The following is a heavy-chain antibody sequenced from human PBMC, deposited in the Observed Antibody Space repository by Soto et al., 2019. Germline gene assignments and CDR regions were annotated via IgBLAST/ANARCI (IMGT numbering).Heavy chain of an antibody. CDR3: ARRTVLLSGWYFDY. CDR2: INHSGST. CDR1: GGSFSGYY. Sequence: SETLSLTCAVYGGSFSGYYWSWIRQPPGKGLEWIGEINHSGSTNYNPSLKSRVTISVDTSKNQFSLKLSSVTAADTAVYYCARRTVLLSGWYFDYWGQGTLVTVSS. V-gene: IGHV4-34*01. J-gene: IGHJ4*02. D-gene: IGHD6-19*01.